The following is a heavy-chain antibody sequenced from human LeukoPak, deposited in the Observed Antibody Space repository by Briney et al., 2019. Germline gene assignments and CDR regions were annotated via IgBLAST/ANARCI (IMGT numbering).Heavy chain of an antibody. D-gene: IGHD3-10*02. CDR3: AAARREVLLSAIVVRGGYYFDY. V-gene: IGHV1-69*05. J-gene: IGHJ4*02. CDR2: IIPIFGTA. CDR1: GGTFSSYA. Sequence: ASVKVPCKASGGTFSSYAISWVRQAPGQGLEWMGGIIPIFGTAKYAQKFQGRVTITTDESTSTAYMELSSLRSEDTAVYYCAAARREVLLSAIVVRGGYYFDYWAQGTLVTVSS.